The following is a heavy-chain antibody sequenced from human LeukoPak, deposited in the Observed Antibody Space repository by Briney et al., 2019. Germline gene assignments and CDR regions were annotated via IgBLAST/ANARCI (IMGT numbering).Heavy chain of an antibody. J-gene: IGHJ6*02. CDR1: GYTFTSYY. D-gene: IGHD3-10*01. CDR3: ARDLQLWFGTPPIADYYGMYV. V-gene: IGHV1-46*01. CDR2: INPSGGST. Sequence: ASVKVSCKASGYTFTSYYTHWVRQAPGQGLEGMGRINPSGGSTSYAQKFQGRVTMTRDTSTSTVYMELSSLRSEDTAVYYCARDLQLWFGTPPIADYYGMYVWGQGPTVTVSS.